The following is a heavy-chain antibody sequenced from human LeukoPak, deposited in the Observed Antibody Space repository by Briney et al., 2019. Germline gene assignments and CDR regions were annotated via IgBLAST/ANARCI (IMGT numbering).Heavy chain of an antibody. CDR2: IYDSGGST. D-gene: IGHD3-22*01. Sequence: GSLRLSCAVSGFTLSNYGMSWVRQAPGKGLEWVAGIYDSGGSTSYADSVKGRFTISRDNPRNTLYLQMNSLRAEDTAVYFCAKRGVVIRVILVGFHKAAYYFDSWGQVALVTVSS. CDR3: AKRGVVIRVILVGFHKAAYYFDS. V-gene: IGHV3-23*01. J-gene: IGHJ4*02. CDR1: GFTLSNYG.